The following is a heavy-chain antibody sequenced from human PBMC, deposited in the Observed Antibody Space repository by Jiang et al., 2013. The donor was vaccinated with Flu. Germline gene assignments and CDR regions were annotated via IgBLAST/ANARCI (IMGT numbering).Heavy chain of an antibody. Sequence: QLVESGAEVKKPGASVKVSCKASGCTFTGYYMHWVRQAPGQGLEWMGWINPNSGGTNYAQKFQGRVTMTRDTSISTAYMELSRLRSDDTAVYYCARVESPGGDYDAWINWFDPWGQGTLVTVSS. D-gene: IGHD4-17*01. J-gene: IGHJ5*02. CDR2: INPNSGGT. CDR1: GCTFTGYY. V-gene: IGHV1-2*02. CDR3: ARVESPGGDYDAWINWFDP.